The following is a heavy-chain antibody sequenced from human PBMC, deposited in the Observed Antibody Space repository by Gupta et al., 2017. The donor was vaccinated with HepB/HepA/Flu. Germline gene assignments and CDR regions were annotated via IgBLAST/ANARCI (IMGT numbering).Heavy chain of an antibody. J-gene: IGHJ6*03. CDR3: ARVYNLNPPYSSGWYDYYYMDV. CDR2: INHSGST. CDR1: GGSFSGYY. V-gene: IGHV4-34*01. Sequence: QVQLQQWGAGLLKPSETLSLTCAVYGGSFSGYYWSWIRQPPGKGLEWIGEINHSGSTNYNPSLKSRVTISVDTSKNQFSLKLSSVTAADTAVYYCARVYNLNPPYSSGWYDYYYMDVWGKGTTVTVSS. D-gene: IGHD6-19*01.